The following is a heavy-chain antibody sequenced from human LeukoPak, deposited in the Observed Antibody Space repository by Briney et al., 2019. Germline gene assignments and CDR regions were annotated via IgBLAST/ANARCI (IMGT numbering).Heavy chain of an antibody. J-gene: IGHJ4*02. CDR2: IIPIFGTA. D-gene: IGHD3-3*01. V-gene: IGHV1-69*13. CDR1: GGTFSSYA. CDR3: ARGGYDFWSGYYA. Sequence: ASVKVSCKASGGTFSSYAISWVRQAPGQGLEWMGGIIPIFGTANYAQKFQGRVTITADESTSTAYMELRSLRSDDTAVYYCARGGYDFWSGYYAWGQGTLVTVSS.